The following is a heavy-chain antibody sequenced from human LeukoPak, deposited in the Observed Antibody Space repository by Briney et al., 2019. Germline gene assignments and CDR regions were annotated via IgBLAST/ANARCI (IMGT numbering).Heavy chain of an antibody. Sequence: PGGSLRLSCAASGFTFTSYSMNWVRQAPGKGLEWVSYISSSSSTIYYADSVKGRFTISRDNAKNTLYLQMGSLRAEDMAVYYCARGAAAGEKTLDYWGQGTLVTVSS. D-gene: IGHD6-13*01. V-gene: IGHV3-48*01. CDR3: ARGAAAGEKTLDY. J-gene: IGHJ4*02. CDR1: GFTFTSYS. CDR2: ISSSSSTI.